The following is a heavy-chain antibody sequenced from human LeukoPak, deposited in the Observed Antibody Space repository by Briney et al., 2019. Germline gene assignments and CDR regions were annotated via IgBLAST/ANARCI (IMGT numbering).Heavy chain of an antibody. CDR3: AKDRYDILTGYYTDY. D-gene: IGHD3-9*01. Sequence: PGGSLRLSCAASGFTFSSYWMSWVRQAPGKGLEWVANIKEDGSEKYYVDSVKGRFTISRDNSKNTLYLQMNSLRAEDTAVYYCAKDRYDILTGYYTDYWGQGTLVTVSS. J-gene: IGHJ4*02. V-gene: IGHV3-7*03. CDR2: IKEDGSEK. CDR1: GFTFSSYW.